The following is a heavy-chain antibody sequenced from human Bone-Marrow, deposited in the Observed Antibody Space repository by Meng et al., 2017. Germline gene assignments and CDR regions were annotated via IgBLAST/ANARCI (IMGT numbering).Heavy chain of an antibody. V-gene: IGHV3-23*01. CDR3: ARDEERITMVRGVMGY. D-gene: IGHD3-10*01. Sequence: GGSLRLSCAASGFTFSSYAMSWVRQAPGKGLEWVSAISGSGGSTYYADSVKGRFTISRDNSKNTLYLQMNSLRAEDTAVYYCARDEERITMVRGVMGYWGQGTLVTVSS. J-gene: IGHJ4*02. CDR1: GFTFSSYA. CDR2: ISGSGGST.